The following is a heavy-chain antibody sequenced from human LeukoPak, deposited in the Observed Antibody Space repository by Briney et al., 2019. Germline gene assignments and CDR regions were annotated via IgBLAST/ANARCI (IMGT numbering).Heavy chain of an antibody. CDR3: ARVGTYYRSLDS. D-gene: IGHD3-10*01. Sequence: SETLSLTSTVSGGSINDASWNWIRKPPGQGLEWIGYIYHSGGTNYNPSLKSRVTISLDTPKNQFSLKLSSVTAADTAVYYCARVGTYYRSLDSWGQGTLVTVSS. J-gene: IGHJ4*02. V-gene: IGHV4-59*01. CDR1: GGSINDAS. CDR2: IYHSGGT.